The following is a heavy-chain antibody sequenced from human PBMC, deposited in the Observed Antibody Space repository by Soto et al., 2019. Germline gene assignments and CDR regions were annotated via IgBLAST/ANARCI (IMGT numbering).Heavy chain of an antibody. J-gene: IGHJ3*02. CDR1: GYTFTSYD. CDR3: ARETIYCSGGSCYDAFEM. CDR2: MNPNSGNT. D-gene: IGHD2-15*01. Sequence: ASVKVSCKASGYTFTSYDINWVRQATGQGLEWMGWMNPNSGNTGYAQKFQGRVTMTRNTSISTAYMELSSLRSEDTAVYYCARETIYCSGGSCYDAFEMWGQGTMLTVSS. V-gene: IGHV1-8*01.